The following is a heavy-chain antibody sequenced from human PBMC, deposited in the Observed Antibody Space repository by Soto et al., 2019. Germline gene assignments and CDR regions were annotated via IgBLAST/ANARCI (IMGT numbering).Heavy chain of an antibody. J-gene: IGHJ5*02. D-gene: IGHD2-2*01. CDR3: ARLVAAAASWFDP. CDR2: IYYSGST. Sequence: QVQLQESGPGLVRPSDTLSLTCTVSGGSISSYYWSWIRQPPGKGLEWIGYIYYSGSTNYNPSLKRRVTISVDTSKTQFSLKLSSVTAADTAVYYCARLVAAAASWFDPWGQGTLVTVSS. V-gene: IGHV4-59*07. CDR1: GGSISSYY.